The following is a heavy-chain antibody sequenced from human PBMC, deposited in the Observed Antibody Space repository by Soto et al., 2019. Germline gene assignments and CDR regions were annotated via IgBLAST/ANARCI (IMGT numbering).Heavy chain of an antibody. D-gene: IGHD6-19*01. CDR2: FDPEDGET. V-gene: IGHV1-24*01. CDR3: ATDVAARGGSEH. CDR1: GYTLTELS. J-gene: IGHJ1*01. Sequence: ASVKVSCKVSGYTLTELSMHWVRQAPGKGLEWMGGFDPEDGETIYAQKFQGRVTMTEDTSTDTAYMELSSLRSEDTAVYYCATDVAARGGSEHWGQGTLVTVSS.